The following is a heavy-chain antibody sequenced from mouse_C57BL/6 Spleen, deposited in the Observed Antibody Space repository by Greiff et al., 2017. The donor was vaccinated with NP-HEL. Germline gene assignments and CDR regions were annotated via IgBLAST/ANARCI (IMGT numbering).Heavy chain of an antibody. D-gene: IGHD1-1*01. CDR1: GYTFTSYW. CDR2: IHPNSGST. V-gene: IGHV1-64*01. J-gene: IGHJ1*03. CDR3: ARGVLRYHWYFDV. Sequence: VQLQQPGAELVKPGASVKLSCKASGYTFTSYWMHWVKQRPGQGLEWIGMIHPNSGSTNYNEKFKSKATLTVDKSSSTAYMQLSSLTSEDSAVYDCARGVLRYHWYFDVWGTGTTVTVSS.